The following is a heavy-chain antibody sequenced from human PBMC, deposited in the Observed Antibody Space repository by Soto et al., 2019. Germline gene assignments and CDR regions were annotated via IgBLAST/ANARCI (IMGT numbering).Heavy chain of an antibody. CDR1: GGSISSSSYY. Sequence: SETLSLTCTVSGGSISSSSYYWGWIRQPPGKGLEWIGSIYYSGSTYYNPSLKSRVTISVDTSKNQFSLKLSSVTAADTAVYYCARHVYRDLQDYWGQGTLVTVSS. D-gene: IGHD4-17*01. J-gene: IGHJ4*02. CDR2: IYYSGST. CDR3: ARHVYRDLQDY. V-gene: IGHV4-39*01.